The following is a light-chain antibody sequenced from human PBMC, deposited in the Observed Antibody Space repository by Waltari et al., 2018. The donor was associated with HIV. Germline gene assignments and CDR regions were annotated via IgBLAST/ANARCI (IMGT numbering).Light chain of an antibody. V-gene: IGLV2-14*01. J-gene: IGLJ2*01. CDR1: SSDVGAYKS. CDR3: SSYTVTSTLI. CDR2: EVR. Sequence: QSALTQPASVSGSLGQSITISCTGSSSDVGAYKSVSSYQQHPGKAPKLIIYEVRDRPSGVSNRFSGSKSGNTASLTISGLRAEDEATYYCSSYTVTSTLIFGGGTDLTV.